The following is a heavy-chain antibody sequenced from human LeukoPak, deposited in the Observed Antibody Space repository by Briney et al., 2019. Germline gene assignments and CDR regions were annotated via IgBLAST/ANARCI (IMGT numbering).Heavy chain of an antibody. V-gene: IGHV3-74*01. CDR2: INNDGSYA. CDR3: ARDRPHNWFDP. Sequence: GGSLRLSCAASGIAFSNHWMHWVRQAPGKGLEWVSWINNDGSYAVYADSVRARFTISRDNAENTLYLQMNSLRPEDTAVYYCARDRPHNWFDPWGQGTLVTVSS. J-gene: IGHJ5*02. CDR1: GIAFSNHW.